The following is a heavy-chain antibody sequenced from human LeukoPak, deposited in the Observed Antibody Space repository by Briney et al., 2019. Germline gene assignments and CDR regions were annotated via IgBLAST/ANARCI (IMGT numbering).Heavy chain of an antibody. V-gene: IGHV3-74*01. CDR2: INSDWSST. CDR3: ASLGYNRWYAFDC. CDR1: GFTFSSFW. D-gene: IGHD1-14*01. J-gene: IGHJ4*02. Sequence: GGSLRLFCAASGFTFSSFWVHWVREAPGKGLVCISRINSDWSSTNYADSVKGRFTITRDNAKNTLYLQMNSLRAEATAVYYCASLGYNRWYAFDCWGQGALVTVSS.